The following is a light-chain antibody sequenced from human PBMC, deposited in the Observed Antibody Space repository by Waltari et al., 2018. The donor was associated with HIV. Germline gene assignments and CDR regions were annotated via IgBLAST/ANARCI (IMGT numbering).Light chain of an antibody. J-gene: IGKJ2*01. Sequence: DIQMTQSPSSLSASVGDRVTITCRASQSISSYLNWYQQRPGKAPELLIYAASTLQGGVPSRVSGSGSGTDFTLTISSLLPEDFATYYCQQSYSTPPMYTFGQGTKLEIK. CDR3: QQSYSTPPMYT. CDR2: AAS. V-gene: IGKV1-39*01. CDR1: QSISSY.